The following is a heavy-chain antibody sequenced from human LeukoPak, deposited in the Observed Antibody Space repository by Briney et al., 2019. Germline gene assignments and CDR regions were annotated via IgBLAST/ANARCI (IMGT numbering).Heavy chain of an antibody. V-gene: IGHV3-23*01. Sequence: GGSLRLSCAASGFTFSSYAMSWVRQTPGKGLGWVSSISDRGDETYYADSVRGRFTISRDNSKNTLYLQMKSLGGDDTALYYCAKCWRVVSGNWYLSFDSWGQGTLVTVSS. CDR2: ISDRGDET. CDR1: GFTFSSYA. CDR3: AKCWRVVSGNWYLSFDS. D-gene: IGHD6-13*01. J-gene: IGHJ4*02.